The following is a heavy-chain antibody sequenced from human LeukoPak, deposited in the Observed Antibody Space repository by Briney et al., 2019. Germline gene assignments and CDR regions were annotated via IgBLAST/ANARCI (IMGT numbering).Heavy chain of an antibody. CDR2: INLNSGGT. J-gene: IGHJ6*02. Sequence: ASVKVSCKTSGYTFTGYYIHWVRQAPGQGLEWMGWINLNSGGTNYAQRFQGRVTMTRDTSITTAYMELSRLRSEDTAVYYCARGRKYCSGGSCYSGGMDVWGQGTTVTVSS. CDR3: ARGRKYCSGGSCYSGGMDV. V-gene: IGHV1-2*02. D-gene: IGHD2-15*01. CDR1: GYTFTGYY.